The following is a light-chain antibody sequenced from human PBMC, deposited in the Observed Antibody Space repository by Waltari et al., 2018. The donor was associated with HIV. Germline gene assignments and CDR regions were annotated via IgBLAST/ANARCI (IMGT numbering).Light chain of an antibody. CDR3: SSITTSNTVV. CDR1: SSDVGNYNE. CDR2: DVS. Sequence: QSALTPPPSVSGSLGQSVTISCTGTSSDVGNYNEVSWYQQAPGTAPKLMIYDVSNRRAGVPVRVSGSESGDTASLTIAGLQAEDEADYYGSSITTSNTVVFGGGTKLTVV. V-gene: IGLV2-18*02. J-gene: IGLJ2*01.